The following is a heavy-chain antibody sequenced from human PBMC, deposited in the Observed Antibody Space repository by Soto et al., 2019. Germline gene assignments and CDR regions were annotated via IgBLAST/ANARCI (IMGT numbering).Heavy chain of an antibody. CDR2: IYYSGST. CDR1: GGSISSGGYY. J-gene: IGHJ6*02. D-gene: IGHD3-10*01. CDR3: ARYGSGRPYYGMDV. V-gene: IGHV4-31*03. Sequence: TSETLSLTCTFSGGSISSGGYYWSWIRQHPGKGLEWIGYIYYSGSTYYNPSLKSRVTISVDTSKNQFSLKLSSVTVADTAVYYCARYGSGRPYYGMDVWGQGTTVTVSS.